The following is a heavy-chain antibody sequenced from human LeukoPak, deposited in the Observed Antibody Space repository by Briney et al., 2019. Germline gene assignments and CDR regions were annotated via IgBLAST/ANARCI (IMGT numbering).Heavy chain of an antibody. CDR2: ISAYNGNT. Sequence: GASVKVSCKASGYTFTSYGISWVRQAPGQGLEWMGWISAYNGNTNYAQKLQGRVTMTTDTSTSTAYMELRSLRSDDTAVYYCARALPLYCSGGSCYSMNWFDPWGQGTLVTVSS. D-gene: IGHD2-15*01. CDR1: GYTFTSYG. CDR3: ARALPLYCSGGSCYSMNWFDP. J-gene: IGHJ5*02. V-gene: IGHV1-18*01.